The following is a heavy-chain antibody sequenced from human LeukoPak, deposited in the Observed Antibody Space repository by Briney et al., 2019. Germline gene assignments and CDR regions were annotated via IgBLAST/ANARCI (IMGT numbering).Heavy chain of an antibody. CDR1: GYTFTSYD. CDR2: MNPNSGNT. CDR3: ARVVTPEDDAFDI. D-gene: IGHD4-23*01. V-gene: IGHV1-8*03. J-gene: IGHJ3*02. Sequence: ASVRVSCKASGYTFTSYDINWVRQATGQGLEWMGWMNPNSGNTGYAQKFQGRVTITRNTSISTAYMELSSLRSEDTAVYYCARVVTPEDDAFDIWGQGTMVTVSS.